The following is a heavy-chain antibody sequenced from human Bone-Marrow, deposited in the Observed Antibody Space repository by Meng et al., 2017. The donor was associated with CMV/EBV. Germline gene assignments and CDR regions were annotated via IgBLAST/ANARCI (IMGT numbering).Heavy chain of an antibody. J-gene: IGHJ4*02. CDR3: ARDRLAAAGIRLYYFDY. Sequence: GESLKISCAASGFTFSSYAMSWVRQAPGKGLEWVSAISGSGGSTYYADSVKGRFTISRDNAKNSLYLQMNSLRAEDTAVYYCARDRLAAAGIRLYYFDYWGQGTLVTVSS. V-gene: IGHV3-23*01. CDR2: ISGSGGST. D-gene: IGHD6-13*01. CDR1: GFTFSSYA.